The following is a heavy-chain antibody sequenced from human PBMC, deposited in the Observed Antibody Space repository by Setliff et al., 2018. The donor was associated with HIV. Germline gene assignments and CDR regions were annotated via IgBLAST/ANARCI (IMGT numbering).Heavy chain of an antibody. D-gene: IGHD6-19*01. CDR2: ISYSRHT. V-gene: IGHV4-39*01. J-gene: IGHJ6*03. CDR1: GGSISSSNYY. CDR3: ARHVILLEWLSYFYMDV. Sequence: PSETLSLTCTVSGGSISSSNYYWGWIRQPPGKGLEWIGAISYSRHTYFNSSLKSRVTIYLDTSKRQLSLRLTSVTAADTAVYYCARHVILLEWLSYFYMDVWGKGATVTVSS.